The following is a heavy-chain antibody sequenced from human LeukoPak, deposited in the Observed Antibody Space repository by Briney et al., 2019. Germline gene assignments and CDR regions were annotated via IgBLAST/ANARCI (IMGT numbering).Heavy chain of an antibody. D-gene: IGHD1-26*01. CDR3: ARHPRIVGHFDY. J-gene: IGHJ4*02. CDR1: GGSISSGSYY. CDR2: IYYSGST. V-gene: IGHV4-39*01. Sequence: SQTLSLTCTVSGGSISSGSYYWGWIRQPPGKGLEWIGSIYYSGSTYYNPSLKSRVTISVDTSKNQFSLKLSSVTAADTAVYYCARHPRIVGHFDYWGQGTLVTVSS.